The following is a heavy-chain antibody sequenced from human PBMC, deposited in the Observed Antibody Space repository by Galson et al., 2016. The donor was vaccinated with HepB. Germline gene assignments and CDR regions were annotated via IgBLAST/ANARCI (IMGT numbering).Heavy chain of an antibody. Sequence: SLRLSCAASGSTFSSYGMHWVRQAPGKGLEWVAFIWYDGGKKYYADSVKGRFTISRDNSKNTLYLQMNRLRVEDTAIYYCARAHWGVVPIEWNYFDYWGQGALVTVSS. J-gene: IGHJ4*02. D-gene: IGHD3-3*01. V-gene: IGHV3-33*01. CDR2: IWYDGGKK. CDR1: GSTFSSYG. CDR3: ARAHWGVVPIEWNYFDY.